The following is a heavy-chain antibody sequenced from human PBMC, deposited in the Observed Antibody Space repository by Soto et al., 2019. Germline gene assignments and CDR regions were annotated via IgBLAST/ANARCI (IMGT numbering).Heavy chain of an antibody. D-gene: IGHD3-10*01. V-gene: IGHV3-33*01. CDR2: IWYEGSNK. J-gene: IGHJ6*02. CDR1: GFTFSSYG. Sequence: QVQLVESGGGVVQPGRSLRLSCAASGFTFSSYGMHWVRQAPGKGLEWVAVIWYEGSNKYYADSVKGRFNISRDNSKNTLDQQMNSQRAEDTAVDYCASDLAMVRGGRDIDPGYGMDVWGQGTTATVSS. CDR3: ASDLAMVRGGRDIDPGYGMDV.